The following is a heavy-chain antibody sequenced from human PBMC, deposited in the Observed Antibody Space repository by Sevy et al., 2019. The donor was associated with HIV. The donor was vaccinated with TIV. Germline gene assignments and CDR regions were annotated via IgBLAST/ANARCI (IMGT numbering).Heavy chain of an antibody. CDR3: ARKSSMVRDTRFDP. Sequence: SETLSLTCTLSGGYISTYYWSWIRQAPGKGLEWIGYIYYNGNTNYNPSLKSRVTISIGTSKKEFSPRLTSVTPVDTGVYYCARKSSMVRDTRFDPWGQGTLVTVSS. D-gene: IGHD3-10*01. CDR1: GGYISTYY. CDR2: IYYNGNT. J-gene: IGHJ5*02. V-gene: IGHV4-59*01.